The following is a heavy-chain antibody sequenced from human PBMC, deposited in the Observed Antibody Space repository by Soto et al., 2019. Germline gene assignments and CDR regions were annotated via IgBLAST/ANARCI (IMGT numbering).Heavy chain of an antibody. CDR3: ATYRKFFQI. CDR2: IFHSGSI. J-gene: IGHJ3*02. CDR1: GGSISSGDHY. Sequence: SETLSLTCNVSGGSISSGDHYWNWIRQLPGKDLEWIGYIFHSGSIYKNPSLKSRVTMSVDKSENQFFLNLTSVTAADTAVYYCATYRKFFQIWGQGTKVTVSS. V-gene: IGHV4-30-4*08.